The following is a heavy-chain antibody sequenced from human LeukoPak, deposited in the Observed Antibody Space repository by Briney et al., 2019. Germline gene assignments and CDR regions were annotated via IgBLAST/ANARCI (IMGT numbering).Heavy chain of an antibody. CDR2: IYYSGST. V-gene: IGHV4-39*07. Sequence: SETLSLTCTVSGGSISSSSYYWGWIRQPPGKGLEWIGSIYYSGSTYYNPSLKSRVTISVDTSKNQFSLKLSSVTAADTAVYYCARNYYGSGSSFDYWGQGTLVTVSS. J-gene: IGHJ4*02. CDR1: GGSISSSSYY. D-gene: IGHD3-10*01. CDR3: ARNYYGSGSSFDY.